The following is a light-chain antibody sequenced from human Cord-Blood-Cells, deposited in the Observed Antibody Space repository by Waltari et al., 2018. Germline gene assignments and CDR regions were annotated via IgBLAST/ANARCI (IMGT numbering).Light chain of an antibody. Sequence: AIRMTQSPSSFSASTGDRVTITCRASQGISSYLAWYQQQPGKAPKLRIYAASTLQSGVPSRCSGSGSGTDFTRTISGLQSEDFATYYCQQYDSYPRTFGQGTKVEIK. CDR3: QQYDSYPRT. CDR1: QGISSY. CDR2: AAS. J-gene: IGKJ1*01. V-gene: IGKV1-8*01.